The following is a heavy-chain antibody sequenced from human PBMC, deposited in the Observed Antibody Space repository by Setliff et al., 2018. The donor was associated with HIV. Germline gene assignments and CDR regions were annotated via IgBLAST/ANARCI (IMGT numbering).Heavy chain of an antibody. CDR1: GGSFSGYY. CDR2: INHSGST. V-gene: IGHV4-34*01. J-gene: IGHJ4*02. CDR3: ARQFGSGFYFDS. Sequence: SETLSLTCAVYGGSFSGYYWSWIRQSPGKGLEWLGGINHSGSTNYNPSLKSRVAMSVDTSKNQFSLKMTSVTAADTALYYCARQFGSGFYFDSWGRGTLVTVSS. D-gene: IGHD3-22*01.